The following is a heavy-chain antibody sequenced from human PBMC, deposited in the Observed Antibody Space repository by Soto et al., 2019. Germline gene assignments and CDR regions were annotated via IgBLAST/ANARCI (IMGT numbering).Heavy chain of an antibody. CDR1: GGSISSYY. D-gene: IGHD2-15*01. J-gene: IGHJ4*02. Sequence: PSQTLSLTCTVSGGSISSYYWRWIRQHQGKGLEWIGYIYYSGSTNYNPSLKSRVTISVDTSKNQFSLKLSSVTAADTAVYYCARGWEEYCSGGSCYTLDYWGQGTLVTVSS. V-gene: IGHV4-59*01. CDR2: IYYSGST. CDR3: ARGWEEYCSGGSCYTLDY.